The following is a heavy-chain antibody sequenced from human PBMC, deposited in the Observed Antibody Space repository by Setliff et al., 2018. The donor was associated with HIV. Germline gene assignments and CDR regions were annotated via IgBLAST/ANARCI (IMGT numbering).Heavy chain of an antibody. V-gene: IGHV4-4*07. CDR1: GGSTSGYY. CDR3: ARVSKGDYGGNFDS. J-gene: IGHJ4*02. D-gene: IGHD4-17*01. Sequence: PSETLSLTCTVSGGSTSGYYWSWIRQPAGKGLEWIGRIYPSGSTSYNPSLQSRVVMSVDTSKNQFSLRLISVTAADTAVYFCARVSKGDYGGNFDSWGQGTLVTVSS. CDR2: IYPSGST.